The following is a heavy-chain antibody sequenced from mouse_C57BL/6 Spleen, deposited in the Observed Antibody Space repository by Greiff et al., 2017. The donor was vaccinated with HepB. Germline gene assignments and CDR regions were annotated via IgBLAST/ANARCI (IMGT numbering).Heavy chain of an antibody. CDR2: IYPRDGSN. V-gene: IGHV1-85*01. J-gene: IGHJ2*01. D-gene: IGHD1-1*01. Sequence: QVQLKESGPELVKPGASVKLSCKASGYTFTSYDINWVKQRPGQGLEWIGWIYPRDGSNKYNEKFKGKATLTVDTSSSTAYMELHSLTSEDSAVYFCARIYYGSSYNYFDYWGQGTTLTVSS. CDR3: ARIYYGSSYNYFDY. CDR1: GYTFTSYD.